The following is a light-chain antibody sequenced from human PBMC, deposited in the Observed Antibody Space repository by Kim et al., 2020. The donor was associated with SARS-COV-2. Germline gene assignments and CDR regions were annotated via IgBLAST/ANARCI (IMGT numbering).Light chain of an antibody. V-gene: IGKV3-11*01. J-gene: IGKJ4*01. CDR3: QQRGNWRLT. CDR2: DVS. CDR1: KSVEKY. Sequence: LSPGERAPPSRRASKSVEKYVARYQQKPGEAPRLPISDVSTRATGIPGRFSGSGSGKESTLTTSSLEPEDFPVYYCQQRGNWRLTFGGGTKVDI.